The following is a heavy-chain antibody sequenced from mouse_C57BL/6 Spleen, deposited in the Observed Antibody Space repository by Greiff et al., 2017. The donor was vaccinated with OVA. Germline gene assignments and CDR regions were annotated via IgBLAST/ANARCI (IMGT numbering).Heavy chain of an antibody. CDR1: GYTFTDYE. J-gene: IGHJ4*01. CDR3: SRCDSNYVGYYAMDY. D-gene: IGHD2-5*01. V-gene: IGHV1-15*01. CDR2: IDPETGGT. Sequence: QVQLQQSGAELVRPGASVTLSCKASGYTFTDYEMHWVKQTPVHGLEWIGAIDPETGGTAYNQKFKGKAILTADKSSSTAYMELRSLTSEDSAVYYCSRCDSNYVGYYAMDYWGQGTSVTVSS.